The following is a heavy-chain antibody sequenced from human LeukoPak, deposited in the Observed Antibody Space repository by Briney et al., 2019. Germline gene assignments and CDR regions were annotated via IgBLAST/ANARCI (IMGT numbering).Heavy chain of an antibody. J-gene: IGHJ3*01. CDR3: AHSKRGGGYYINAFAV. V-gene: IGHV4-59*01. Sequence: SETLSLTCTVSGASTSAYYWSWIRQPPGKGLEWIGYSYSGGNANYNPSLKSRVTISIDTSENQFSLRLASVTAADTAIYFCAHSKRGGGYYINAFAVWGQGALVTISS. D-gene: IGHD1-26*01. CDR2: SYSGGNA. CDR1: GASTSAYY.